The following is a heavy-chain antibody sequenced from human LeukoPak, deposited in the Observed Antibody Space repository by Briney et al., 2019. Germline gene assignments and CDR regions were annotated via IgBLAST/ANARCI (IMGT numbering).Heavy chain of an antibody. CDR3: ARELYRSGGSCHSRDAFDI. CDR1: GYTISGGYY. CDR2: IYQSGST. V-gene: IGHV4-38-2*02. J-gene: IGHJ3*02. D-gene: IGHD2-15*01. Sequence: SETLSLTCTVSGYTISGGYYWGWIRQPPGKGLEWIGSIYQSGSTYYNPSLKSRVTISVDTSKNQFSLKLTSVTAADTAVYYCARELYRSGGSCHSRDAFDIWGQGTMVTVSS.